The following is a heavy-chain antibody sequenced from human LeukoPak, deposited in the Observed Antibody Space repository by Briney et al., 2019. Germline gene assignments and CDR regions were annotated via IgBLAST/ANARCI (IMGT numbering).Heavy chain of an antibody. V-gene: IGHV3-30*18. Sequence: PGRSLRLSCAASGFTFSSYGMHWVRQAPGKGLEWVAVISYDGSNKYYADSVKGRFTISRDNSKNTLYLQMNSLRAEDTAVYYCAKDGHLGWIWFGELSHWGQGTLVTVPS. CDR1: GFTFSSYG. J-gene: IGHJ4*02. CDR3: AKDGHLGWIWFGELSH. D-gene: IGHD3-10*01. CDR2: ISYDGSNK.